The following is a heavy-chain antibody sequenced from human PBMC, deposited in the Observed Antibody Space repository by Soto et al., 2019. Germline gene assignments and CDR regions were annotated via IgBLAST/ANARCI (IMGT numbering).Heavy chain of an antibody. D-gene: IGHD3-10*01. Sequence: SVKVSCKASGGTFSSYAISWVRQAPGQGLEWMGGIIPIFGTANYAQKFQGRVTITADESTSTAYMELSSLRSEDTAVYYCARAARHFSGSPPTDFDYWGQGTLVTVSS. J-gene: IGHJ4*02. CDR2: IIPIFGTA. V-gene: IGHV1-69*13. CDR3: ARAARHFSGSPPTDFDY. CDR1: GGTFSSYA.